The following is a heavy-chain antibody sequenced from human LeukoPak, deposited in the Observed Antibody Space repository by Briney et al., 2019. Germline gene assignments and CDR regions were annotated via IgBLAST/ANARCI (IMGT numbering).Heavy chain of an antibody. CDR1: GGSIDDDY. CDR2: VSYTGST. D-gene: IGHD5-18*01. Sequence: SETLSLTCTVSGGSIDDDYWNWIRMPPGKGLEWIGYVSYTGSTNYNPSLNIRVTISVDTSRNQFSLRLTSATTADTAVYFCARAKYTSGSFHFDYWGPGALVTVSS. V-gene: IGHV4-59*01. CDR3: ARAKYTSGSFHFDY. J-gene: IGHJ4*02.